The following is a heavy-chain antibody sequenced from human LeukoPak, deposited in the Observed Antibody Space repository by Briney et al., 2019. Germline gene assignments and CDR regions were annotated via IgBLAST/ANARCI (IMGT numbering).Heavy chain of an antibody. CDR1: GGTFSSYA. CDR2: IIPIFGTA. D-gene: IGHD3-3*01. Sequence: GASVKVSCKASGGTFSSYAISWVRQAPGQGLEWMGGIIPIFGTANYAQKFQGRVTITADESTSTAYMELSSLRSEDTAVYYCARGTFGVVISGGAFDIWGQGTVVTVSS. CDR3: ARGTFGVVISGGAFDI. J-gene: IGHJ3*02. V-gene: IGHV1-69*13.